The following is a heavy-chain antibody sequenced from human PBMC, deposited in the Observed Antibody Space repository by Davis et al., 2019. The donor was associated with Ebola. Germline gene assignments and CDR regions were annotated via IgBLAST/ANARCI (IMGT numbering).Heavy chain of an antibody. CDR3: ARRTELDY. D-gene: IGHD1/OR15-1a*01. CDR2: ISYDGSNK. CDR1: GFTFSSYA. Sequence: GGSLRLSCAASGFTFSSYAMHWVRQAPGKGLEWVAVISYDGSNKYYADSVKGRFTISRDNSKNTLYLQMNSLGAEDTAVYYCARRTELDYWGQGTLVTVSS. V-gene: IGHV3-30*04. J-gene: IGHJ4*02.